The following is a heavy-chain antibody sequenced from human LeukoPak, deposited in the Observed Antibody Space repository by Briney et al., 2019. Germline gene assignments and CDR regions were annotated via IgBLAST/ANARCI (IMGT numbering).Heavy chain of an antibody. CDR2: ISSSSSYI. J-gene: IGHJ6*02. CDR1: GFTFSSYS. Sequence: PGGSLRLSCAASGFTFSSYSMNWVRQAPGKGLEWVSSISSSSSYIHYADSVKGRFTISRDNAKNSLYLQMNSLRAEDTAVYYCARDDNSGSYRYYYYGMDVWGQGTTVTVSS. V-gene: IGHV3-21*01. D-gene: IGHD1-26*01. CDR3: ARDDNSGSYRYYYYGMDV.